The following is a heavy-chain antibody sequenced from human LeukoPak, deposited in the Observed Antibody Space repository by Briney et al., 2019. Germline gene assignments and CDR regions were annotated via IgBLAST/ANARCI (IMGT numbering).Heavy chain of an antibody. CDR1: GFTFDDYA. CDR2: ISWNSGSI. V-gene: IGHV3-9*03. CDR3: AKSHSSGWYEVGTAIDY. J-gene: IGHJ4*02. Sequence: PGGSLRLSCAASGFTFDDYAMHWVRQAPGKGLEWVSGISWNSGSIGCADSVKGRFTISRDNAKNSLYLQMNSLRAEDMALYYCAKSHSSGWYEVGTAIDYWGQGTLVTVSS. D-gene: IGHD6-19*01.